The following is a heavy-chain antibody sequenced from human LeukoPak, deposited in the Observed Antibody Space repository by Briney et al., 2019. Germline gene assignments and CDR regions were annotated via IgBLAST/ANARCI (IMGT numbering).Heavy chain of an antibody. Sequence: SGTLSLTCAVSGGSITSSKWWTWVRQPPGKGLEWIGESHHSGSTNYNPSLKSRVTISVDKSKKQFSLKLSSVTAADTAVYYCARLSPDGFDIWGQGTMVTVFS. D-gene: IGHD2/OR15-2a*01. CDR2: SHHSGST. V-gene: IGHV4-4*02. J-gene: IGHJ3*02. CDR1: GGSITSSKW. CDR3: ARLSPDGFDI.